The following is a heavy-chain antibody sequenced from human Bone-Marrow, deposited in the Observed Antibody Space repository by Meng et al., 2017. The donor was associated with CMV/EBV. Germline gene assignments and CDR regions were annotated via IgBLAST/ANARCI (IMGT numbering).Heavy chain of an antibody. V-gene: IGHV1-2*02. J-gene: IGHJ6*02. D-gene: IGHD4-17*01. CDR3: ARDFGTVTNYYGMDV. CDR2: INPKSGGT. CDR1: GYTFIGYD. Sequence: ASVKVSCKASGYTFIGYDLHWVRQAPGQGLEWMGWINPKSGGTNYAQRFQGRVTMTRDTSINTVYMELRRLRSDDTAVYYCARDFGTVTNYYGMDVWGQGTTVTVSS.